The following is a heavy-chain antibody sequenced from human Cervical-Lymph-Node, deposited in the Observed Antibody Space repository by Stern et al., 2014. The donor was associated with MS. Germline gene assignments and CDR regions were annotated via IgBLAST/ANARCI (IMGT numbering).Heavy chain of an antibody. Sequence: EVQLLESGGDLVQPGGSLRLSCAMSGLTFSRYWMHWVRQAPGKGLVWVSRINTDGGTTSYADSVKGRFTISRDNAKNTLYLQMNNLRVEDTAVYYCARDHYYGSGTYFSYWGQGTLVTVSS. CDR2: INTDGGTT. CDR1: GLTFSRYW. CDR3: ARDHYYGSGTYFSY. V-gene: IGHV3-74*01. J-gene: IGHJ4*02. D-gene: IGHD3-10*01.